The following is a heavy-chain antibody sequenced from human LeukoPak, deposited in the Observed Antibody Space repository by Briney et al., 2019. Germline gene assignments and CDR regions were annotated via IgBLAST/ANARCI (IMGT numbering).Heavy chain of an antibody. CDR2: IYHSGST. CDR3: ARDDSSGDNFDH. J-gene: IGHJ4*02. Sequence: SETLSLTCTVSGYSISSGYYWGWIRQPPGKGLEWIGSIYHSGSTYYNPSLKSRVTISVDTSKNQFSLKLSSVTAADTAVYYCARDDSSGDNFDHWGQGTLVTVSS. CDR1: GYSISSGYY. V-gene: IGHV4-38-2*02. D-gene: IGHD3-22*01.